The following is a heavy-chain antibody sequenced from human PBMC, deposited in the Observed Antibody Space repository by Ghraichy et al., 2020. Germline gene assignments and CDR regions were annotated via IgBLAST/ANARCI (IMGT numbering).Heavy chain of an antibody. D-gene: IGHD6-19*01. J-gene: IGHJ3*02. Sequence: ASVKVSCKVSGYTLTELSMHWVRQAPGKGLDWMGSFDPEAGETIYAQKFQGRVTMTEDTSTDTAYMELSSLRSEDTALYYCATWGIEVAGRVNALDIWAQGTMVTVSS. CDR1: GYTLTELS. V-gene: IGHV1-24*01. CDR2: FDPEAGET. CDR3: ATWGIEVAGRVNALDI.